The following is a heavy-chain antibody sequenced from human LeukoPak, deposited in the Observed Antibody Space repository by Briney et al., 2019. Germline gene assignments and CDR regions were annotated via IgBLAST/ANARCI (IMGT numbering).Heavy chain of an antibody. J-gene: IGHJ4*02. D-gene: IGHD2-21*01. V-gene: IGHV3-30*02. CDR2: IRYDGSNK. Sequence: PGGSLRLSCAASGFTFSSYGMHWVRQAPGKGLEWVAFIRYDGSNKYYADSVKGRFTISRDNSKDTLYLQMNSLRAEDTAVYYCAKDLQFHVPYWGQGTLVTVSS. CDR1: GFTFSSYG. CDR3: AKDLQFHVPY.